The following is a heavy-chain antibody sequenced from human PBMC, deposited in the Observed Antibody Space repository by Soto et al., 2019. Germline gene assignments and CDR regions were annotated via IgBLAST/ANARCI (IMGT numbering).Heavy chain of an antibody. D-gene: IGHD3-22*01. CDR3: ARGGLWYDSSGTYPY. CDR1: GFTFSDYY. Sequence: GGSLRLSCAASGFTFSDYYMSWIRQAPGKGLEWVSYISSSSSYTNYADSVKGRFTISRDNAKNSLYLQMNSLRAEDTAVYYCARGGLWYDSSGTYPYWGQGTLVTVSS. V-gene: IGHV3-11*05. J-gene: IGHJ4*02. CDR2: ISSSSSYT.